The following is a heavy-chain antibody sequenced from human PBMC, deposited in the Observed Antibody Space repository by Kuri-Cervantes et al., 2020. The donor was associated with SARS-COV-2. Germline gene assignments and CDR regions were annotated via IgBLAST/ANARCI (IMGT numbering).Heavy chain of an antibody. D-gene: IGHD5-18*01. Sequence: SGPTLVKPTQTLTLTCTFSGFSLSTSGMRVSWIRQPPGKALEWLARIDWDDDKFYSTSLKTRLTISKDTSKNQVVLTMTNMDPVDTATYYCARSTTGFTAMVTDYFDYWGQGTRVTGYS. V-gene: IGHV2-70*04. J-gene: IGHJ4*02. CDR2: IDWDDDK. CDR1: GFSLSTSGMR. CDR3: ARSTTGFTAMVTDYFDY.